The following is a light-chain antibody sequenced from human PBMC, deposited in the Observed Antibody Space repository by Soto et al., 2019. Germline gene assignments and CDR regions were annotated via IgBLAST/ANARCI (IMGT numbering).Light chain of an antibody. CDR2: WAS. V-gene: IGKV3-20*01. CDR3: QQYYETPWT. J-gene: IGKJ1*01. CDR1: QSVGSSY. Sequence: EIVLTQSPGTLSLSPGERATLSCRASQSVGSSYLAWYQQKPGQPPKLLIHWASNREFGVPDRISGSGSGTDFTLTISSLQTEDVAVYYCQQYYETPWTFGQGTKVEIK.